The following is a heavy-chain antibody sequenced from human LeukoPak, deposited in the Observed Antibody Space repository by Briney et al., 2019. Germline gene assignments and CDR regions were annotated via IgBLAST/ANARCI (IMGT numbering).Heavy chain of an antibody. CDR2: IYSGGST. V-gene: IGHV3-66*01. J-gene: IGHJ6*02. D-gene: IGHD4-17*01. CDR3: ARDDYGDSNSYYGMDV. CDR1: GFTVSSNY. Sequence: LSGGSLRLSCAASGFTVSSNYMSWVRQAPGKGLEWVSVIYSGGSTYYADSVKGRFTISRDNSKNTLYLQMNSLRAEDTAVYYCARDDYGDSNSYYGMDVWGQGTTVTVSS.